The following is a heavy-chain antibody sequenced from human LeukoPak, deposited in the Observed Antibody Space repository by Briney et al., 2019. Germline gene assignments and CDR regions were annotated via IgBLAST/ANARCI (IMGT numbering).Heavy chain of an antibody. CDR1: GFTFSSYS. CDR3: ARDLQLVARYYYYMDV. V-gene: IGHV3-21*01. D-gene: IGHD6-6*01. CDR2: IRSSSSYI. J-gene: IGHJ6*03. Sequence: GGSLRLSCAASGFTFSSYSMNWVRQAPGKGLEWVSSIRSSSSYIYYADSVKGRFTISRDNAKNSLYLQMNSLRAEDTAVYYCARDLQLVARYYYYMDVWGKGTTVTVSS.